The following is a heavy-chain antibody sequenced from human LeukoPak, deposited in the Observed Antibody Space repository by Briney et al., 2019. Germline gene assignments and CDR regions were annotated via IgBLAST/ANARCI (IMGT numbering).Heavy chain of an antibody. CDR3: ARDAAAGYSST. V-gene: IGHV1-3*03. Sequence: VASVKVSCKSSGYSFTSYAMHLVRQAPAQRLEWMGWINAGNGNTKYSQEVEGRVTISRDTSASTVYMELSSLRSEDMAVYYCARDAAAGYSSTWGQGTLVTVSS. D-gene: IGHD6-13*01. CDR1: GYSFTSYA. CDR2: INAGNGNT. J-gene: IGHJ5*02.